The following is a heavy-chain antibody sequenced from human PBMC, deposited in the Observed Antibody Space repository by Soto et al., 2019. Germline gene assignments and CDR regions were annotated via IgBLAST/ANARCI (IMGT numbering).Heavy chain of an antibody. V-gene: IGHV3-21*01. D-gene: IGHD2-21*01. J-gene: IGHJ3*02. Sequence: EVQLVESGGGLVKPGGSLRLSCAASGFTFSSYSMNWVRQAPGKGLEWVSSISSSSSYIYYADSVKGRFTISRDNAKNSLYLQMNSLRAEDTAVYYCARGRRIPDAFDIWGQGTMVTVSS. CDR2: ISSSSSYI. CDR3: ARGRRIPDAFDI. CDR1: GFTFSSYS.